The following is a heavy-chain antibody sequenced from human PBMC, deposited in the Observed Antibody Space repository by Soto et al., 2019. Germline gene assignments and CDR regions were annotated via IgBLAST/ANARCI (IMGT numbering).Heavy chain of an antibody. J-gene: IGHJ4*02. CDR2: IYYSGST. V-gene: IGHV4-31*03. CDR1: GGSINSDFYY. D-gene: IGHD3-22*01. Sequence: QVQLQESGPGLVKPSQTLSLTCTVSGGSINSDFYYWTWIRQHPGKGLEWLGYIYYSGSTYYNPSLKSRITMSLDTSKNQFSPKLSSVTAADTAVYYCARQYHSSGYWFDYWGQGTLVTVSS. CDR3: ARQYHSSGYWFDY.